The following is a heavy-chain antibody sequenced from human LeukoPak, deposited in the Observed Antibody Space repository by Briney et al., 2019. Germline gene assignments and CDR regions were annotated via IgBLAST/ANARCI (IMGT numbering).Heavy chain of an antibody. CDR1: GFTFTSSA. J-gene: IGHJ4*02. D-gene: IGHD2-21*02. CDR3: AAASCGGDCYEYYFDY. Sequence: SVKVSCKASGFTFTSSAVQWVRQARGQRLEWIGWIVVGSGNTNYAQKFQERVTITRDMSTSTAYMELSSLRSGDTAVYYCAAASCGGDCYEYYFDYWGQGTLVTVSS. V-gene: IGHV1-58*01. CDR2: IVVGSGNT.